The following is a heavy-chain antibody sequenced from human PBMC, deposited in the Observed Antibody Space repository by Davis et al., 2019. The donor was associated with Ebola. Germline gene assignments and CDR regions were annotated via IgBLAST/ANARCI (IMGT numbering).Heavy chain of an antibody. CDR2: IYSSGST. Sequence: GESLKISCAASGFSVSSNYMSWVRQAPGKGLEWVSVIYSSGSTDYADSVKGRFTISRLNSKNTLYLQMNSLGAEDTAVYSCVRDSLEGATTFDYWGQGTLVTVSS. J-gene: IGHJ4*02. CDR3: VRDSLEGATTFDY. V-gene: IGHV3-53*01. D-gene: IGHD1-26*01. CDR1: GFSVSSNY.